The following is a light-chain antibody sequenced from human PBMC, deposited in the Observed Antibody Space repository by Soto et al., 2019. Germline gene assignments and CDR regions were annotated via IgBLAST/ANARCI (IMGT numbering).Light chain of an antibody. V-gene: IGLV1-47*02. CDR1: GSNIVSNS. CDR3: AAWDASLSACV. CDR2: YNN. Sequence: QSVLTQPPSASGTAWQVVTISCSVVGSNIVSNSVYWYQHLPRMAPKLLIYYNNQRPSGVPDRFSGSRSGTSASLAIVGLRSEDEAVYYCAAWDASLSACVFGNGTKVTVL. J-gene: IGLJ1*01.